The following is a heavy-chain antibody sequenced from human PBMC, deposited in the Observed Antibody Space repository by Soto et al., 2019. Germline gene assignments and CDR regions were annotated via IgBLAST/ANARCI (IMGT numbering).Heavy chain of an antibody. CDR1: GFTVTTYH. Sequence: EVQLVESGGGLAQPGGSLRLSCAAAGFTVTTYHMSWVRQAPGKGLEWVASAKQDGSAKDYVDSVKGRFTISRDNAKNSVYLQMNSVRAEDTAVYYCARWRGQQSEVDCWGQGTLVTVSS. J-gene: IGHJ4*02. D-gene: IGHD3-3*01. V-gene: IGHV3-7*01. CDR3: ARWRGQQSEVDC. CDR2: AKQDGSAK.